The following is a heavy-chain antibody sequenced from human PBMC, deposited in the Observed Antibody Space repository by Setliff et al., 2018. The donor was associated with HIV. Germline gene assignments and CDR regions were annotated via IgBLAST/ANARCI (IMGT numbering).Heavy chain of an antibody. D-gene: IGHD5-12*01. CDR2: IDDRGSRT. CDR3: AKLPTMYGVANSFDM. CDR1: GFTFPSYV. Sequence: LRLSCAASGFTFPSYVMSWVRQAPGKGLEWVSTIDDRGSRTYYADSVEGRFTVSRDNSKKTLYLQMNTLRAEDTAVYYCAKLPTMYGVANSFDMWGQGTMVTVSS. J-gene: IGHJ3*02. V-gene: IGHV3-23*01.